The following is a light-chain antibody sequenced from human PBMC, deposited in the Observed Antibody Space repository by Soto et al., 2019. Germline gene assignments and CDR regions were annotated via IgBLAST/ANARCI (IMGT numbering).Light chain of an antibody. CDR1: NLGSKS. CDR2: YDS. CDR3: QVWDTSSDHVV. Sequence: SYELTQPPSVSVAPGKTAGITCGGDNLGSKSVHWYQQKPGQAPVLVIFYDSDRPSGIPERFSGSKSGNTATLTISRVEAGDEADYYCQVWDTSSDHVVFGGVTKLTVL. V-gene: IGLV3-21*01. J-gene: IGLJ2*01.